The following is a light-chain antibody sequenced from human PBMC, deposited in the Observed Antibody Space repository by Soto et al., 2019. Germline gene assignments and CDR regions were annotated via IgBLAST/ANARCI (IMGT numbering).Light chain of an antibody. CDR3: QQYDSSPHGFT. CDR1: QSVTSGY. V-gene: IGKV3-20*01. CDR2: GAS. Sequence: EIVLTQSPGTLSLSPGERATLSCRASQSVTSGYLAWYQQKPGQAPRLLIYGASTRATGIPDRFSGSGSGTDFTLTISRLEPEDFAVYYCQQYDSSPHGFTFGPGTKVDIK. J-gene: IGKJ3*01.